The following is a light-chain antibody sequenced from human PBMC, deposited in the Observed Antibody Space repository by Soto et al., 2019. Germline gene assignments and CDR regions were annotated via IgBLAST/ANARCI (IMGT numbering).Light chain of an antibody. CDR3: QQSDNAPLT. CDR1: RSIRN. V-gene: IGKV1-39*01. Sequence: DIQMTQSPSSLSASVGDRVTITCRSSRSIRNLTWYQQMPGKAPTLLISGASTLQSGVPSRFSGNGAGTDFSLTINTLQREDFATYYCQQSDNAPLTFGGGTKVEIK. CDR2: GAS. J-gene: IGKJ4*01.